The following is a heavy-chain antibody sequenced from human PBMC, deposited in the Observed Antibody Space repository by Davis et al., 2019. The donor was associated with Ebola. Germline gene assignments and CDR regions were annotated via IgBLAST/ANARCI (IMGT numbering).Heavy chain of an antibody. CDR3: ARQSYSSGYYAFDY. J-gene: IGHJ4*02. CDR1: GFTFSSCW. D-gene: IGHD3-22*01. Sequence: PGGSLRLSCAASGFTFSSCWMSWVRQAPGKGLEWVANIKQDGSVKYYVDSVKGRFTISRDNAKNSLYLQMNSLRAEDTAVYYCARQSYSSGYYAFDYWGQGTLVTVSS. V-gene: IGHV3-7*01. CDR2: IKQDGSVK.